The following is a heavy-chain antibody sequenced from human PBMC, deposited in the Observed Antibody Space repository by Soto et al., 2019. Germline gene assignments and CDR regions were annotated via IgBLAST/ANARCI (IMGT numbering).Heavy chain of an antibody. CDR1: GFTFDDYA. CDR3: AKAKQWLVRPAGAFHI. CDR2: ISWNSGSI. J-gene: IGHJ3*02. V-gene: IGHV3-9*01. Sequence: EVQLVETGGGLVQPGRSLRLSCAASGFTFDDYAMQWVRQAPGKGLEWVSGISWNSGSIGYADSVKGRFTISRDNAKNSLYLQMNSLRAEDTALYYCAKAKQWLVRPAGAFHIWGQGTMVTVSS. D-gene: IGHD6-19*01.